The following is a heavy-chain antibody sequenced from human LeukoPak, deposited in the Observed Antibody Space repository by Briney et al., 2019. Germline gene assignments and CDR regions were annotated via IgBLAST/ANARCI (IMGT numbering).Heavy chain of an antibody. CDR1: GGSISSSNW. D-gene: IGHD2-21*02. J-gene: IGHJ4*02. V-gene: IGHV4-30-4*01. CDR2: IYYSGST. Sequence: SETLSLTCAVSGGSISSSNWWSWVRQPPGKGLEWIGYIYYSGSTYYNPSLKSRVTISVDTSKNQFSLKLSSVTAADTAVYYCARDEGDCCFDYWGQGTLVTVSS. CDR3: ARDEGDCCFDY.